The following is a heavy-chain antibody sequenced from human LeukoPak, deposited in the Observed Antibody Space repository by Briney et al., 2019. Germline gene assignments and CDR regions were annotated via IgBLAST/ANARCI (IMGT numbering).Heavy chain of an antibody. Sequence: SETLSLTCTVSGGSISSYYWSWIRQPPGKGLEWIGYIYYSGSTNYNPSLKSRVIISVDTSKNQFSLKLSSVTAADTAVYYCARKGAGRWFDYWGQGTLVTVSS. CDR1: GGSISSYY. V-gene: IGHV4-59*08. CDR2: IYYSGST. D-gene: IGHD1-26*01. J-gene: IGHJ4*02. CDR3: ARKGAGRWFDY.